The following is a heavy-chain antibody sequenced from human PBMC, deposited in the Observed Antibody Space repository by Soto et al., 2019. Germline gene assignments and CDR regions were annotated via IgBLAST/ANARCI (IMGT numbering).Heavy chain of an antibody. Sequence: GGSLRLSCAASGFTFSSYAMSWVRQAPGKGLEWVSSINAVDEYTKYADSVKGRFTISRDNPKNTVYLQMNSLRAEDTGIYYCARHQDSSTWYIYPIDYWGQGTLVTVSS. CDR3: ARHQDSSTWYIYPIDY. D-gene: IGHD6-13*01. J-gene: IGHJ4*02. CDR2: INAVDEYT. CDR1: GFTFSSYA. V-gene: IGHV3-23*01.